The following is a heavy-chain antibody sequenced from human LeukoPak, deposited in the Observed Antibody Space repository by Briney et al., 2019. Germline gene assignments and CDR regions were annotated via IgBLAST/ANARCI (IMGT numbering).Heavy chain of an antibody. CDR3: AKDLRSGYDYSGSFQH. CDR1: GFTFDDYA. V-gene: IGHV3-9*01. J-gene: IGHJ1*01. Sequence: GGSLRLSCAASGFTFDDYAMHWVRQAPGKGLEWVSGISWNSGSIGYADSVKGRFTISRDNAKNSLYLQMNSLGAEDTALYYCAKDLRSGYDYSGSFQHWGQGTLVTVSS. D-gene: IGHD3-22*01. CDR2: ISWNSGSI.